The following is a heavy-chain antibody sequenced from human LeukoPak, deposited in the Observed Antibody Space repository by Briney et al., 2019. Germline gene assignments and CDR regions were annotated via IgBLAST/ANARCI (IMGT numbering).Heavy chain of an antibody. J-gene: IGHJ5*02. Sequence: ASVKVSCKASGYTFTGYYMHWVRRAPGQGLEWMGWINPNSGGTNYAQKFQGRVTMTRDTSISTAYMELSRLRSDDTAVYYCARAYYDLCWFDPWGQGTLVTVSS. CDR3: ARAYYDLCWFDP. CDR2: INPNSGGT. V-gene: IGHV1-2*02. CDR1: GYTFTGYY. D-gene: IGHD3-3*01.